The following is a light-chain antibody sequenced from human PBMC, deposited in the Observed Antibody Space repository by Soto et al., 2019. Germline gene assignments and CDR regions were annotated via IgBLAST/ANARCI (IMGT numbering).Light chain of an antibody. CDR1: QSIVTY. V-gene: IGKV1-39*01. Sequence: DIQMTQSPSSLSASVGDRVTITCRASQSIVTYLNWYLQKPGKAPKLLIYAASNLQSGVPSRFSGSGSGTDFTLTISSLQPEDFATYFCQQSYSTPDTFGQGTRLEIK. CDR2: AAS. CDR3: QQSYSTPDT. J-gene: IGKJ5*01.